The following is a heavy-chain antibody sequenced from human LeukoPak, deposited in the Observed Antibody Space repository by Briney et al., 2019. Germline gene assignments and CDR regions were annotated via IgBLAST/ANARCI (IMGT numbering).Heavy chain of an antibody. J-gene: IGHJ4*02. V-gene: IGHV3-7*01. CDR3: ARVFPRYGDYDY. D-gene: IGHD4-17*01. CDR2: IKQDGSEK. Sequence: GGSLRLSCAASGFTFSSCWMSWVRQAPGKGLEWVANIKQDGSEKYYVDSVKGRFTISRDNAKNSLYLQMNSLRAEDTAVYYCARVFPRYGDYDYWGQGTLVTVSS. CDR1: GFTFSSCW.